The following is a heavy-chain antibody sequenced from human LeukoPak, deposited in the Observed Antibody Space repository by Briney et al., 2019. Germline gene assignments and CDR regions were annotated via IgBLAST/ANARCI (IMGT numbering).Heavy chain of an antibody. J-gene: IGHJ4*02. V-gene: IGHV3-21*01. D-gene: IGHD2-2*01. CDR1: GFSFSSYS. CDR3: ARRCSSTSCFDY. Sequence: PGGSLRLSCAASGFSFSSYSMNWVRQAPGKGLEWVSSISSSSSYIYYANSVKSRFTITRDNAKNSLYLQMNSLRAEDTAVYYCARRCSSTSCFDYWGQGTLVTVSS. CDR2: ISSSSSYI.